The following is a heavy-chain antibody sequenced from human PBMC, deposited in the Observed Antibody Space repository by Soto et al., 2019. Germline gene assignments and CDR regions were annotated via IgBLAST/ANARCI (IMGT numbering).Heavy chain of an antibody. Sequence: PGGSLRLSCVASGFTFSRYDFHWVRQPPGEGLEWVAVISIDGNTKFYADSVKGRFTISRDNSKNTLYLQMNSLRAEDTAVYYCAKDANSGSYYRTFWFDPWGQGTLVTVSS. CDR3: AKDANSGSYYRTFWFDP. CDR2: ISIDGNTK. D-gene: IGHD1-26*01. V-gene: IGHV3-30-3*01. CDR1: GFTFSRYD. J-gene: IGHJ5*02.